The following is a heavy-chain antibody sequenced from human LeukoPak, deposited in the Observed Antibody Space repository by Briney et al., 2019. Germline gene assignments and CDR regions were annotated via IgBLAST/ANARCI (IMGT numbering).Heavy chain of an antibody. CDR1: GFTFSTYS. CDR2: ISSSSTYK. D-gene: IGHD6-13*01. CDR3: AIIPIAAAGTTSFDY. V-gene: IGHV3-21*01. J-gene: IGHJ4*02. Sequence: PGGSLRLSCAASGFTFSTYSMNWVRQAPGKGLEWVASISSSSTYKYYADSVKGRFTISRDNAKNSLYLQVNTLRAEDTAVYYCAIIPIAAAGTTSFDYWGQGTLVTVSS.